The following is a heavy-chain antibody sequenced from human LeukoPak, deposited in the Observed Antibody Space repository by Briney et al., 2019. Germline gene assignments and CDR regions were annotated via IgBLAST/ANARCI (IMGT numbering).Heavy chain of an antibody. CDR3: ARGGGSSWYISSLYNWFDP. D-gene: IGHD6-13*01. CDR2: ISAYNGNT. CDR1: GYTFTSYG. Sequence: ASVKVSCKASGYTFTSYGISWVRQAPGQGLEWMGWISAYNGNTNYAQKLQGRVTMTTDTSTSTAYMELRSLRSDDTAVYYCARGGGSSWYISSLYNWFDPWGQGTLVTVSS. J-gene: IGHJ5*02. V-gene: IGHV1-18*01.